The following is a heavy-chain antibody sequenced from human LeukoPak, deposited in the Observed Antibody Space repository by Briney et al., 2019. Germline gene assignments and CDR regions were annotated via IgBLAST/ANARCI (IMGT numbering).Heavy chain of an antibody. CDR3: ARHMVIAHFFDY. CDR2: VYYSGNT. Sequence: SETLSLICSVSGASISSGTYYWGWIRQSPGKGPEWIGSVYYSGNTYYNPSLKSRVTISVDTSKNHFSLNLTSVTAADTAIYYRARHMVIAHFFDYWGQGILVTVSS. CDR1: GASISSGTYY. V-gene: IGHV4-39*01. J-gene: IGHJ4*02. D-gene: IGHD2-15*01.